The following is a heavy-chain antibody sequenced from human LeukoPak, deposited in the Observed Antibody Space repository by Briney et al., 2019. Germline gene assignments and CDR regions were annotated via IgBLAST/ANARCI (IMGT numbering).Heavy chain of an antibody. J-gene: IGHJ4*02. CDR3: ATSLWAVFDY. D-gene: IGHD2-2*01. V-gene: IGHV1-8*03. CDR2: MNPNSGNT. Sequence: ASVTVSCKASGYTFTSYDINWVRQATGQGLEWMGWMNPNSGNTGYAQKFQGRVTITRNTSISTAYMELSSLGSEDTAVYYCATSLWAVFDYWGQGTLVTVSS. CDR1: GYTFTSYD.